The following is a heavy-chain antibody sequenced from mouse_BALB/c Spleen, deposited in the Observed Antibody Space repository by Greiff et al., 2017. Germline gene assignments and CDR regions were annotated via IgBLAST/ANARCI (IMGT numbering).Heavy chain of an antibody. CDR3: ARSDYYGRHY. D-gene: IGHD1-1*01. CDR2: INPSSGYT. V-gene: IGHV1-4*02. Sequence: VQLQQSAAELARPGASVKMSCKASGYTFTSYTMHWVKQRPGQGLEWIGYINPSSGYTEYNQKFKDKTTLTADKSSSTAYMQLSSLTSEDSAVYYCARSDYYGRHYWGQGTTLTVSS. J-gene: IGHJ2*01. CDR1: GYTFTSYT.